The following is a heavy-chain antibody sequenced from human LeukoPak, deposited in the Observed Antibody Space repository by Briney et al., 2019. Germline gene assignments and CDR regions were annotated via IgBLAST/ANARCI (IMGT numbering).Heavy chain of an antibody. J-gene: IGHJ6*02. V-gene: IGHV4-39*01. Sequence: PSETLSLTCTVSGGSISSSSYYWGWIRQPPGKGLEWIGSIYFSGSSYYNPSLRSRVTISVDTSKNQFSLRLTSVTAADTAVYYCASLLFAMDVWGQGTTVTVSS. D-gene: IGHD2-21*01. CDR1: GGSISSSSYY. CDR2: IYFSGSS. CDR3: ASLLFAMDV.